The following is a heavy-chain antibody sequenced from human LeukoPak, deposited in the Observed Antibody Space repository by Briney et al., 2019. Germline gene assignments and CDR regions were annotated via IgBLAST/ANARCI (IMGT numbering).Heavy chain of an antibody. Sequence: SETLSLTCTVSGASIRSYFWSWIRQPPGKGLEWIGYIYYSGTTNHNPSLKSRVTISVDTSRNHFSLKLTSVTAADTAVYFCAYNRNFALDNWGQGTLVTVSS. CDR3: AYNRNFALDN. J-gene: IGHJ4*01. CDR1: GASIRSYF. D-gene: IGHD1-14*01. CDR2: IYYSGTT. V-gene: IGHV4-59*12.